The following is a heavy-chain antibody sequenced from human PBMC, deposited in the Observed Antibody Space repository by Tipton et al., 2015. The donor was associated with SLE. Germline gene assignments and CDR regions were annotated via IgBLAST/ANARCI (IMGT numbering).Heavy chain of an antibody. D-gene: IGHD3-10*01. CDR2: INAGNGNT. V-gene: IGHV1-3*01. CDR3: ARHPPYGSGSSYFDY. CDR1: GYTFTSYA. Sequence: QLVQSGAEVKKPGASVKVSCKASGYTFTSYAMHWVRQAPGQRLEWMGWINAGNGNTKYSQKFQGRVTITRDTSASTAYMELSSLRSEDTAVYYCARHPPYGSGSSYFDYWGQGTLVTVSS. J-gene: IGHJ4*02.